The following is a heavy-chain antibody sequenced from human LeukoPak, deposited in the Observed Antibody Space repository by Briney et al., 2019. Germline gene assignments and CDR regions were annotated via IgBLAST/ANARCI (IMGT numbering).Heavy chain of an antibody. Sequence: ASVKVSCTASGYTFTSYDINWVRQAPGQGLEWVGIINLNAVTTRYAQKFQGRITVTRDTSTSTVYMELSSLRSEDTAVYFCAREGAAEAKNFDYWGQGTLVIVSS. CDR3: AREGAAEAKNFDY. CDR2: INLNAVTT. CDR1: GYTFTSYD. D-gene: IGHD6-25*01. J-gene: IGHJ4*02. V-gene: IGHV1-46*01.